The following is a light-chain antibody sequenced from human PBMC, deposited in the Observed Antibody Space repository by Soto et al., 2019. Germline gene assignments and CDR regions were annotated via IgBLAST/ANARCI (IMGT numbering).Light chain of an antibody. CDR2: EVS. V-gene: IGLV2-14*01. Sequence: QSVLTQPASVSGSPGQSITISCTGTSSDVGGYNYVSWYQQHPGKAPKLMIYEVSNRPSGVSNRCSGSKSGNTASLTISGLQAEDAADYYCSSYTSSSTPYVFGTGTKLTVL. CDR3: SSYTSSSTPYV. CDR1: SSDVGGYNY. J-gene: IGLJ1*01.